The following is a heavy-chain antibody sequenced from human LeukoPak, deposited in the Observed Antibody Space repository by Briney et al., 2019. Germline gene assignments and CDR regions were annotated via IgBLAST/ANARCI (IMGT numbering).Heavy chain of an antibody. D-gene: IGHD6-19*01. CDR3: ARESVAGQNLDY. V-gene: IGHV1-69*04. CDR1: GGTFSSYA. CDR2: IIPILGIA. Sequence: GASVKVSCKASGGTFSSYAISWVRQAPGQGLEWMGRIIPILGIANYAQKFQGRVTITADKSTSTAYMELSSLRSEDTAVYYCARESVAGQNLDYWGQGTLVTVSP. J-gene: IGHJ4*02.